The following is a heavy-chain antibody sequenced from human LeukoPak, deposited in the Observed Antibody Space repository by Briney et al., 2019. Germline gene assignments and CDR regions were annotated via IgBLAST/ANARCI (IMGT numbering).Heavy chain of an antibody. J-gene: IGHJ4*02. Sequence: SETLSLTCAVYGGSFSYYYWSWIRQPPGKGLEWIGEINHSGSTNYNPSLKSRVTISVDTSKNQFSLKLSSVTAADTAVYYCARGGHFRHKWELNYWGQGTLVTVSS. D-gene: IGHD1-26*01. CDR3: ARGGHFRHKWELNY. CDR2: INHSGST. V-gene: IGHV4-34*01. CDR1: GGSFSYYY.